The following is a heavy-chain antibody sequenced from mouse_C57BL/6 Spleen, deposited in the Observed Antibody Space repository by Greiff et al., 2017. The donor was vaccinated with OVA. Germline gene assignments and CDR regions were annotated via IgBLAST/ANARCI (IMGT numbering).Heavy chain of an antibody. Sequence: EVKLQESGGGLVQPKGSLKLSCAASGFTFNTYAMHWVRQAPGKGLEWVARIRRKSSNYATYYADSVKDRFTISRDDSQSMLYLQMNNLKTEDTAMYYCVREGSSYAMDYWGQGTSVTVSS. CDR2: IRRKSSNYAT. D-gene: IGHD1-1*01. J-gene: IGHJ4*01. CDR1: GFTFNTYA. V-gene: IGHV10-3*01. CDR3: VREGSSYAMDY.